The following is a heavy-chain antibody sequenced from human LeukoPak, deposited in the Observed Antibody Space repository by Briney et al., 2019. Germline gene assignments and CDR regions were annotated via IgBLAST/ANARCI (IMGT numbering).Heavy chain of an antibody. V-gene: IGHV3-48*02. Sequence: GGSLRLSCAASGFSFSIYSMNWVRQAPGKGLEWVSFISPSSSTIYHADSVKGRFTISRDDAKNSLYLQMNSLRDEDTAVYYCARGRQQQLVLWGQGTLVTVSS. CDR2: ISPSSSTI. J-gene: IGHJ4*02. CDR3: ARGRQQQLVL. CDR1: GFSFSIYS. D-gene: IGHD6-13*01.